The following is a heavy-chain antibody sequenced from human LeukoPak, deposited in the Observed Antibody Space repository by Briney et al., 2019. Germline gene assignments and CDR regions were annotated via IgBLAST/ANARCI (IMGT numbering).Heavy chain of an antibody. CDR1: GFTFSSYA. CDR2: SSSSSSYI. Sequence: GGSLRLSCAASGFTFSSYAMSWVRQAPGKGLGWVSSSSSSSSYIYYADSVKGRFTISRDNAKNSLYLQMNSLRAEDTAVYYCARDRAVAGLPPSPFDYWGQGTLVTVSS. CDR3: ARDRAVAGLPPSPFDY. D-gene: IGHD6-19*01. V-gene: IGHV3-21*01. J-gene: IGHJ4*02.